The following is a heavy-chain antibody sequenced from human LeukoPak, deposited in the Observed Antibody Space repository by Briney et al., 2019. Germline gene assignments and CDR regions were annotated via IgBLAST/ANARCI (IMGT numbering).Heavy chain of an antibody. J-gene: IGHJ4*02. CDR1: GLTFSSYS. D-gene: IGHD6-6*01. CDR2: ISSSSSYI. CDR3: ARTGSSSSLFFFDY. Sequence: GGSLRLSCAASGLTFSSYSMNWVRQAPGKGLEWVSSISSSSSYIYYADSVKGRFTISRDNAKNSLYLQMNSLRAEDTAVYYCARTGSSSSLFFFDYWGQGTLVTVSS. V-gene: IGHV3-21*01.